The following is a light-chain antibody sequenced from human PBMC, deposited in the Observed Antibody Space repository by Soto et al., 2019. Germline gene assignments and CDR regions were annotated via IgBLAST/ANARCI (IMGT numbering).Light chain of an antibody. CDR3: CSFAGSNPFPYV. V-gene: IGLV2-23*02. Sequence: QSALTQPASVSGSPGQSITISCTGTISDVGSHNLVSWYQQHPDKAPKLIIYEVNERPSGVSSRSSGSKSGNTASLTVSGLQPDDEADYHCCSFAGSNPFPYVFGTGTKVTVL. CDR2: EVN. CDR1: ISDVGSHNL. J-gene: IGLJ1*01.